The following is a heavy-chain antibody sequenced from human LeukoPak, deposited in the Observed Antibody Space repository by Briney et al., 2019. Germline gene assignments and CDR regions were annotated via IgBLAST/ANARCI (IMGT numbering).Heavy chain of an antibody. V-gene: IGHV3-11*01. Sequence: GGSLRLSCAASGFTFSDYCMSWIRQAPGKGLEWLSYISRSGSTIYYADSVKGRFTISRDNAKNSLYLQMNSLRAEDTAVYYCARANKWEPVDCWGQGTLVTVSS. CDR3: ARANKWEPVDC. CDR1: GFTFSDYC. D-gene: IGHD1-26*01. CDR2: ISRSGSTI. J-gene: IGHJ4*02.